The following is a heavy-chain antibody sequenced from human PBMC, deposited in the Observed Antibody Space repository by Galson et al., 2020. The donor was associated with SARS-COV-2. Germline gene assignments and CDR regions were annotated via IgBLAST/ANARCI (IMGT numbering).Heavy chain of an antibody. CDR3: AGFRFYFRLYYGWDV. Sequence: ETSETLSLTCTVSGGSISSYYWSWIRQPPGKGLEWIGYIYYSGSTNYNPSLKSRVTISIDTSKNHFSLRLSSVTAADTAVYYCAGFRFYFRLYYGWDVWGQGTTVTVSS. CDR2: IYYSGST. J-gene: IGHJ6*02. CDR1: GGSISSYY. D-gene: IGHD1-26*01. V-gene: IGHV4-59*01.